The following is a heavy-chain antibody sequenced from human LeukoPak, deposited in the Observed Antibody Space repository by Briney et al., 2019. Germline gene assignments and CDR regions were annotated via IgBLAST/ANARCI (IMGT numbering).Heavy chain of an antibody. CDR3: ARDMYDDYGMDV. D-gene: IGHD3-3*01. CDR1: GFTFSSYA. J-gene: IGHJ6*02. Sequence: GGSLRLSCAASGFTFSSYAMSWVRQAPGEGLEWVSSISSSSRYIYYADSLKGRFTISRDNAKNSLYLQLNSLRAEDTAVYYCARDMYDDYGMDVWGQGTTVTVSS. CDR2: ISSSSRYI. V-gene: IGHV3-21*01.